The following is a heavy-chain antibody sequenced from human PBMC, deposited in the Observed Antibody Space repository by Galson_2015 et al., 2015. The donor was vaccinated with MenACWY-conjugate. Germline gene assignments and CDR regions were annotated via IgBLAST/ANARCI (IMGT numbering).Heavy chain of an antibody. Sequence: SETLSLTCAVYGGPFSGYYWSWIRQPPGKGLEWIGEINHSGSTNYNPSLKSRVTISVDTPKNQFSLKLSSVTAADTAVYYCASRDYWGQGTLVTVSS. CDR1: GGPFSGYY. CDR3: ASRDY. J-gene: IGHJ4*02. CDR2: INHSGST. V-gene: IGHV4-34*01.